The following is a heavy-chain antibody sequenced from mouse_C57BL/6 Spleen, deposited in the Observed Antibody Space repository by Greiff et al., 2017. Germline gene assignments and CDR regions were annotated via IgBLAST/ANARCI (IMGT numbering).Heavy chain of an antibody. CDR2: IDPENGDT. CDR1: GFNIKDDY. V-gene: IGHV14-4*01. J-gene: IGHJ2*01. CDR3: TTEPYY. Sequence: EVHLVESGAELVRPGASVKLSCTASGFNIKDDYMHWVKQRPEQGLEWIGWIDPENGDTEYASKFQGKATITADTSSNTAYLQLSSLTSEDTAVYYCTTEPYYWGQGTTLTVSS.